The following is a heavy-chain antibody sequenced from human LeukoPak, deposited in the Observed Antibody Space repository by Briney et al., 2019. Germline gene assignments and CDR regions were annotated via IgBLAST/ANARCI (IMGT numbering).Heavy chain of an antibody. CDR2: IYYIGST. J-gene: IGHJ6*03. Sequence: SETLSLTCTVSGGSISSSSYYWGWIRQPPGKGLEWIGSIYYIGSTYYNPSLKSRVTISVDTSTNQFSLKLSSVTAADTAVYYCASEVWFGELLNYYYYYYMDVWGKGTTVTISS. CDR3: ASEVWFGELLNYYYYYYMDV. V-gene: IGHV4-39*01. CDR1: GGSISSSSYY. D-gene: IGHD3-10*01.